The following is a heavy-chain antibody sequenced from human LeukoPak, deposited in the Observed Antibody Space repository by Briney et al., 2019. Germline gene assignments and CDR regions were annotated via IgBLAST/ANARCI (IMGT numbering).Heavy chain of an antibody. CDR3: ARDGGGVSSWVSH. Sequence: GESLRISCKGSGYSFSSYWISWVRQMPGEGLEWMGRIDPGDSFTKYRPSLEGRVTISADKSLSTVYLQWSSLKASDTAIYYCARDGGGVSSWVSHWGQGTLVTVSS. V-gene: IGHV5-10-1*01. CDR1: GYSFSSYW. D-gene: IGHD2-8*02. CDR2: IDPGDSFT. J-gene: IGHJ4*02.